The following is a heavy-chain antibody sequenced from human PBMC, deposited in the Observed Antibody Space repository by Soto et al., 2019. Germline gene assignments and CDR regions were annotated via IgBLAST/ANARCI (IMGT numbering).Heavy chain of an antibody. J-gene: IGHJ4*02. CDR2: ISYDGSNK. D-gene: IGHD2-15*01. Sequence: QPGGSLRLSCAASGFTFSSYGMHWVRQAPGKGLEWVAVISYDGSNKYYADSVRGRFTISRDNSKNTLYLQMNSLRAEDTAVYYCAKSERITVSIAAFHGDSWGQGTVVTVSS. CDR1: GFTFSSYG. V-gene: IGHV3-30*18. CDR3: AKSERITVSIAAFHGDS.